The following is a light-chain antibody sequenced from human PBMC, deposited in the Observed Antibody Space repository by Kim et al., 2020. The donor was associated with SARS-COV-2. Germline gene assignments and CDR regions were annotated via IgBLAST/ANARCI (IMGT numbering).Light chain of an antibody. V-gene: IGKV3-20*01. CDR2: DAS. Sequence: IVLTQSPGTLSLSPGERATLSCRASQSVGSEYLAWYQHKPGQAPRLLIYDASSRATGIPDRFSGSGSGTDFTLTISRLEPEDFAVYFCQQYGSSPTFGEGTKVDIK. CDR3: QQYGSSPT. J-gene: IGKJ1*01. CDR1: QSVGSEY.